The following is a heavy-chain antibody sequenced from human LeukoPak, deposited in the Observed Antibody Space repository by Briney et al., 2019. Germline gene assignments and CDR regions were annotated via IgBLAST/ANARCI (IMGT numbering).Heavy chain of an antibody. Sequence: PGGSLRLSCAASGFTFSSYWMSWVRQAPGKGLEWVANIKQDGSEKYYVDSVKGRFTISRDNAKNSLYLQMNSLRVEDTAVYYCARSAIVGATSPDYWGQGTLVTVSS. CDR2: IKQDGSEK. CDR1: GFTFSSYW. D-gene: IGHD1-26*01. J-gene: IGHJ4*02. CDR3: ARSAIVGATSPDY. V-gene: IGHV3-7*01.